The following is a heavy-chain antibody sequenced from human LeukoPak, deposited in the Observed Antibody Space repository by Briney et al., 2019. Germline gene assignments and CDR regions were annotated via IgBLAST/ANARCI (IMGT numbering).Heavy chain of an antibody. D-gene: IGHD3-10*01. CDR2: INHSGST. Sequence: SETLSLTCTVSGGSISSYYWSWIRQPPGKGLEWTGEINHSGSTNYNPSLKRRVTISVDKSKKQFSLKLSSVTAADTAVYYCARGMIPYYYGSGSYPGYNWFDPWGQGTLVTVSS. CDR3: ARGMIPYYYGSGSYPGYNWFDP. J-gene: IGHJ5*02. CDR1: GGSISSYY. V-gene: IGHV4-34*01.